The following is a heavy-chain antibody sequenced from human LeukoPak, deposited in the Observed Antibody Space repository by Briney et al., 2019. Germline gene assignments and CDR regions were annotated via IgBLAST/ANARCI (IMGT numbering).Heavy chain of an antibody. CDR3: ARARTSIAAAGYDY. D-gene: IGHD6-13*01. V-gene: IGHV4-39*07. J-gene: IGHJ4*02. CDR1: GGSISSSSYY. Sequence: SETLSLTCTVSGGSISSSSYYWGWIRQPPGKGLEWIGSIYYSGSTYYNPSLKSRVTISVDTSKNQFSLKLSSVTAADTAVYYCARARTSIAAAGYDYWGQGTLVTVSS. CDR2: IYYSGST.